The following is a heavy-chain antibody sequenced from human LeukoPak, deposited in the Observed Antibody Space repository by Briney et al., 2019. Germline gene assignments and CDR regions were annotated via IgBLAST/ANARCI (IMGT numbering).Heavy chain of an antibody. CDR3: AKDLANAGWPGFDY. J-gene: IGHJ4*02. CDR2: ISYDGSNK. CDR1: GFTFSSYA. Sequence: GGSLRLSCAASGFTFSSYAMHWVRQAPGKGLEWVAVISYDGSNKYYADSVKGRFTISRDNSKNTLYLQMNSLRAEDTAVYYCAKDLANAGWPGFDYWGQGTLVTVSS. D-gene: IGHD5-24*01. V-gene: IGHV3-30*04.